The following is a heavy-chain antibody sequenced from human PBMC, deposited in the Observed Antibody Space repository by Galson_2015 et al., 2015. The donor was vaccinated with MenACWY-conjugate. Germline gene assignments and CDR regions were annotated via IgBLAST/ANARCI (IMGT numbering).Heavy chain of an antibody. CDR1: GYIFMSYA. CDR2: INPGNDNT. Sequence: SVKVSCKASGYIFMSYAIHWVRQAPGQRLEWMGWINPGNDNTKYSPRFQDRVTLTRDTSATVVYMELRSLRSEDTAVYYCAGDQLPTWFGGVDYWAQGTLVTVSS. J-gene: IGHJ4*02. D-gene: IGHD3-10*01. CDR3: AGDQLPTWFGGVDY. V-gene: IGHV1-3*01.